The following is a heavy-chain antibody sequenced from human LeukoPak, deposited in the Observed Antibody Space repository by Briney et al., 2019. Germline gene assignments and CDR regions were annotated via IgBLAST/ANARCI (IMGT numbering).Heavy chain of an antibody. V-gene: IGHV4-31*03. CDR2: IYYSGST. J-gene: IGHJ4*02. CDR3: ARDRYDSSGYQY. Sequence: PSETLSLTCTVAGGSISSGGYYWSWIRQHPGKGLEWIGYIYYSGSTYYNPSLKSRVTISVDTSKNQFSLKLGSVTAADTVVYYCARDRYDSSGYQYWGQGTLVTVSS. D-gene: IGHD3-22*01. CDR1: GGSISSGGYY.